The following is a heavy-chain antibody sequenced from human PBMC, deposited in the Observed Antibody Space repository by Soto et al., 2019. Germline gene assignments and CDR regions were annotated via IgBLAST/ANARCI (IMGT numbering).Heavy chain of an antibody. CDR2: FRESGGTT. CDR3: AKPNGPLDAFDI. V-gene: IGHV3-23*01. J-gene: IGHJ3*02. CDR1: GFTFSSSA. Sequence: GGSLRLSCAASGFTFSSSAMSWVRQAPGKGLEWVATFRESGGTTHSADSVKGRFTISRDNSKNTLYLQMNSLRAEDTAVYYCAKPNGPLDAFDIWGQGTMVTVSS.